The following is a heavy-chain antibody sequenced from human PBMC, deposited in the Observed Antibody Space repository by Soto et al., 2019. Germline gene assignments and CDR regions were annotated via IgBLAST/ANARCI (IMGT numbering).Heavy chain of an antibody. CDR3: ARSIAVALPKHRGPINFDY. J-gene: IGHJ4*02. D-gene: IGHD6-19*01. CDR2: ISSSSSYI. Sequence: PGGSLRLSCAASGFTFSSYSMNWVRQAPGKGLEWVSSISSSSSYIYYADSVKGRFTISRDNAKNSLYLQMNSLRAEDTAVYYCARSIAVALPKHRGPINFDYWGQGTLVTVSS. CDR1: GFTFSSYS. V-gene: IGHV3-21*01.